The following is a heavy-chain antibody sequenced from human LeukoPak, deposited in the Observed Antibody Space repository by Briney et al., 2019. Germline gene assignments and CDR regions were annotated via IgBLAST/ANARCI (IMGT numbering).Heavy chain of an antibody. Sequence: ASVKVSCKASGYTFTGYYMHWVRQAPGQGLEWMGWINPNSGGTNYAQKFQGRVTMTTDTSTSTAYMELRSLRSDDTAVYYCARDSYSSSWFEDYWGQGTLVTVSS. D-gene: IGHD6-13*01. CDR2: INPNSGGT. CDR1: GYTFTGYY. J-gene: IGHJ4*02. V-gene: IGHV1-2*02. CDR3: ARDSYSSSWFEDY.